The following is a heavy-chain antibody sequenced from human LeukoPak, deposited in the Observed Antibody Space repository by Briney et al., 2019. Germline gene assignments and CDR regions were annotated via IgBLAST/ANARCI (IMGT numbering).Heavy chain of an antibody. CDR2: INPNSGGT. CDR1: GYIFTDYY. Sequence: VASVKVSCKASGYIFTDYYLHWVRQAPGQGLEWMGWINPNSGGTKYVEKFQGRVTMTRDTSISTAYMELSRLRSGDTAVYYCARGSYYDSSARILSEIWGQGTMVTVSS. CDR3: ARGSYYDSSARILSEI. J-gene: IGHJ3*02. V-gene: IGHV1-2*02. D-gene: IGHD3-22*01.